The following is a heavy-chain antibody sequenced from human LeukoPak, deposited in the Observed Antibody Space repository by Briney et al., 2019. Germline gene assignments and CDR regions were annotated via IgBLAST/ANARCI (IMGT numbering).Heavy chain of an antibody. Sequence: SGGSLRLSCSGSGFTFSIYAMNWVRRAPGKGLEWVSGTSGSGGSTYYVDSVKGRFTISRDNSKNTLYLQMNSLRAEDMAVYYCAKGRRVTTVPGTGLAEYFQVWGQGTLVTVSP. V-gene: IGHV3-23*01. CDR2: TSGSGGST. D-gene: IGHD6-19*01. J-gene: IGHJ1*01. CDR1: GFTFSIYA. CDR3: AKGRRVTTVPGTGLAEYFQV.